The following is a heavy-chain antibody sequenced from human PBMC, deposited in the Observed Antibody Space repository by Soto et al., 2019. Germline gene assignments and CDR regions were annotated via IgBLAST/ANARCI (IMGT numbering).Heavy chain of an antibody. Sequence: ASVKVSCKASGYTFTSYGISWVRQAPGQGLEWMGWISAYNGNTNYAQKLQGRVTMTTDTSTSTAYMELRSPRSDDTAVYYCARDEGTYCTNGVCVYYGMDVWGQGTTVTVSS. D-gene: IGHD2-8*01. V-gene: IGHV1-18*01. CDR2: ISAYNGNT. J-gene: IGHJ6*02. CDR3: ARDEGTYCTNGVCVYYGMDV. CDR1: GYTFTSYG.